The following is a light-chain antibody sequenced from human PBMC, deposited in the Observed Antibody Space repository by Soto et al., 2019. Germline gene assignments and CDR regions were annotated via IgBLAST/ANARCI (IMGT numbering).Light chain of an antibody. CDR1: QSLLHSNGYTY. CDR3: MQALQTPS. J-gene: IGKJ4*01. Sequence: DILMTQSPLSLPFTPGEPSSISCRSSQSLLHSNGYTYLDWYLQKPGQSPQLLIYLGSNRASGVPDRFSGSGSGTDSTLQISRVEAEDVGVYYCMQALQTPSFGGGTKVDI. CDR2: LGS. V-gene: IGKV2-28*01.